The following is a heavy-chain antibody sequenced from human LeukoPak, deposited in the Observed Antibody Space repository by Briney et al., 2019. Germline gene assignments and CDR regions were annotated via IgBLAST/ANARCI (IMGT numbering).Heavy chain of an antibody. V-gene: IGHV5-51*01. J-gene: IGHJ4*02. D-gene: IGHD1-14*01. CDR3: ARRYSAGEVDY. CDR2: INPGDSET. Sequence: ESLKISCKGSGYSFTTNWIGWVRQMPGKGLEWMGIINPGDSETRYSPSFQGQVTISADKSSSAAYLQWSSLKASDTAMYYCARRYSAGEVDYWGQGTLVTVSS. CDR1: GYSFTTNW.